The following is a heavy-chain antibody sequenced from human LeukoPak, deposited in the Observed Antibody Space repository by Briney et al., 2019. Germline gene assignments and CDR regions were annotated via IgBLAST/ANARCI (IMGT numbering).Heavy chain of an antibody. J-gene: IGHJ6*03. V-gene: IGHV3-23*01. CDR3: ATNPPQYSGSSYYYYFYMDV. CDR2: IHGSGDNT. CDR1: GFTFSNYA. Sequence: GGSLRLSCTASGFTFSNYALSWVRQAPGKGLEWVSGIHGSGDNTYYADSVKGRFTSSRGNSKNTLFLQMNNLRVEDTAVYYCATNPPQYSGSSYYYYFYMDVWGKGTAVTISS. D-gene: IGHD1-26*01.